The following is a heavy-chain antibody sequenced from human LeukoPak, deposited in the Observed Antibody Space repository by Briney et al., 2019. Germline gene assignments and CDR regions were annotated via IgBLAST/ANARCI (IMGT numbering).Heavy chain of an antibody. CDR1: GGSISSSSCY. CDR2: IYYSGCT. CDR3: ARHWQWLADEPFDY. D-gene: IGHD6-19*01. Sequence: SETLSFNCTVFGGSISSSSCYRRWIRQPPGRGLERFGSIYYSGCTYYIPSLMSLVSISVDTSKNQFSLKLSSVTAADTAVYYCARHWQWLADEPFDYWGQGTLVTVSP. V-gene: IGHV4-39*01. J-gene: IGHJ4*02.